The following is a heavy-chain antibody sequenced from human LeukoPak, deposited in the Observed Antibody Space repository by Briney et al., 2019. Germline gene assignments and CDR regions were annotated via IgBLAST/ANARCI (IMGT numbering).Heavy chain of an antibody. CDR2: IYYSGST. V-gene: IGHV4-61*08. J-gene: IGHJ4*02. CDR1: GASISSGDYY. Sequence: SETLSLTCTVSGASISSGDYYWSWIRQPPGKGLECIGHIYYSGSTNYNPSLKSRVTISVDTSKNQFSLKPSSVTAADTAVYYCASYSSLASFDYWGQGTLVTVSS. D-gene: IGHD6-6*01. CDR3: ASYSSLASFDY.